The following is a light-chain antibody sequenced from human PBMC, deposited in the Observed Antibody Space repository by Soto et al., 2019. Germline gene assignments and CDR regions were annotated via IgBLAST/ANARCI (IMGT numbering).Light chain of an antibody. CDR2: DAS. CDR3: QQYYNWYT. Sequence: ETVMTQSPATLSVSPGERATLSCRASQSVGTKLAWYQHKPGQAPRLLIYDASTRATGIPARFSGSGSGTEFILTISSLQSEDFVVYFCQQYYNWYTYGQGTKLEIK. CDR1: QSVGTK. V-gene: IGKV3-15*01. J-gene: IGKJ2*01.